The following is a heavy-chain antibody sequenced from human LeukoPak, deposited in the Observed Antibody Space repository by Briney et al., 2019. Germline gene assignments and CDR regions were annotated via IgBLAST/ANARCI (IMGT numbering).Heavy chain of an antibody. CDR2: ISAYNGNT. V-gene: IGHV1-18*01. D-gene: IGHD1-26*01. J-gene: IGHJ4*02. CDR3: ARRHEGGSYYFDY. CDR1: GGTFSSYA. Sequence: ASVKVSCKASGGTFSSYAISWVRQASGQGLEWMGWISAYNGNTNYAQKLQGRVTMTTDTSTSTAYMELRSLRSDDTAVYYCARRHEGGSYYFDYWGQGTLVTVSS.